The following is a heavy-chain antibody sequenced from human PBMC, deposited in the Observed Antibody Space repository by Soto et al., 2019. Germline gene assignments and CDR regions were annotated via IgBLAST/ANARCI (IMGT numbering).Heavy chain of an antibody. J-gene: IGHJ6*02. CDR2: INHSGST. CDR3: ARGVLAATNGYYYYGMDV. CDR1: GGSFSGYY. V-gene: IGHV4-34*01. Sequence: SXTLSLTCAVYGGSFSGYYWSCIRQPPGKGLEWIGEINHSGSTNYNPSLKSRFTISVDTSKNQFSLKLSSVTDADTAVYYCARGVLAATNGYYYYGMDVWGQGTTVTVS. D-gene: IGHD2-15*01.